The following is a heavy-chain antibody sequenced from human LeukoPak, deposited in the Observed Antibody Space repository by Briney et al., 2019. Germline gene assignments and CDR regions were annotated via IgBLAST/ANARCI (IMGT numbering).Heavy chain of an antibody. CDR2: ISSRGDTI. CDR1: AFTFGDYT. J-gene: IGHJ5*02. Sequence: PGGSLRLSCTASAFTFGDYTMSWVRQAPGKGLEWGSSISSRGDTIDYAGSVKGRFTISRDNAKNSLYLQMNSLRAEETAVYYCARSPSSLDPWGQGALVTVSS. CDR3: ARSPSSLDP. D-gene: IGHD3-16*02. V-gene: IGHV3-48*01.